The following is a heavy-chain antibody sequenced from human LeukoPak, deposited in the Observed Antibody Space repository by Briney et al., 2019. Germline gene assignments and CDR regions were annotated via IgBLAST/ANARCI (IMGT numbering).Heavy chain of an antibody. J-gene: IGHJ4*02. D-gene: IGHD4-17*01. CDR3: ARVGDYYGDYVRFDY. CDR2: INSDGSST. CDR1: GFTFSSYW. V-gene: IGHV3-74*01. Sequence: GGSLRLSCAASGFTFSSYWMHWVRQAPGKGLVWVARINSDGSSTSYADSVKGRFTISRDNAKNTLSLQMNSLRAEDTAVYYCARVGDYYGDYVRFDYWGQGNLVTVSS.